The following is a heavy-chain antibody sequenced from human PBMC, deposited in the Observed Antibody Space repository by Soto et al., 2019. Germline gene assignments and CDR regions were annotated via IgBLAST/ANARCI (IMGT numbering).Heavy chain of an antibody. Sequence: PSQTLSLTCAISGDRVSSNSAAWNWIRQSPSRGLEWLGRTYYRSKWYNDYAVSVKSRITINPDTSKNQFSLQLNSVTPEDTAVYYCARDEPYSSSWYRGLGIWGQGTMVTVSS. J-gene: IGHJ3*02. CDR3: ARDEPYSSSWYRGLGI. CDR1: GDRVSSNSAA. CDR2: TYYRSKWYN. V-gene: IGHV6-1*01. D-gene: IGHD6-13*01.